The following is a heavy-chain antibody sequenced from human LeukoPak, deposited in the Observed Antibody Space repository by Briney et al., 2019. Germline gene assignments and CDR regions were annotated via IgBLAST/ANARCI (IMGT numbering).Heavy chain of an antibody. D-gene: IGHD4-17*01. CDR3: ARGTVTTGYYFDY. CDR2: ISSNGDNT. J-gene: IGHJ4*02. CDR1: GFTFSTYV. V-gene: IGHV3-64*04. Sequence: GGSLRLSCSVSGFTFSTYVMHWVRQAPGKGLEYVSAISSNGDNTYYADSVKGRFTISRENAKNSLYLQMNSLRAGDTAVYYCARGTVTTGYYFDYWGQGTLVTVSS.